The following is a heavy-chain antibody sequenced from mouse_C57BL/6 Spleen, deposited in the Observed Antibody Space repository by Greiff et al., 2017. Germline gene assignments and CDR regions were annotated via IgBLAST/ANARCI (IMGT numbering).Heavy chain of an antibody. CDR2: IYPGDGDT. V-gene: IGHV1-80*01. Sequence: QVQLQQSGAELVKPGASVKISCKASGYAFSSYWMNWVKQRPGKGLEWIGQIYPGDGDTNYNGKFKGKATLTADKSSSTAYMQLSSLTSEDSAVYFCARYGDYYGSMVYFDYWGQGTTLTVSS. CDR3: ARYGDYYGSMVYFDY. D-gene: IGHD1-1*01. J-gene: IGHJ2*01. CDR1: GYAFSSYW.